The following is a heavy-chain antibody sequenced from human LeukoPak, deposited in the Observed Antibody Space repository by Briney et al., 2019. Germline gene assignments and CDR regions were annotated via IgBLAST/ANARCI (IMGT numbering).Heavy chain of an antibody. CDR3: ARQLDYYDSSGAFLDY. Sequence: SETLSLTCTVSGGSISGYYWSWIRQPAGKGPEWMGRINTSGTTRYDPSLKSRVTMSVDTSKNQFSLKLSSVTAADTAVYYCARQLDYYDSSGAFLDYWGQGTLVTVSS. CDR1: GGSISGYY. D-gene: IGHD3-22*01. V-gene: IGHV4-4*07. CDR2: INTSGTT. J-gene: IGHJ4*02.